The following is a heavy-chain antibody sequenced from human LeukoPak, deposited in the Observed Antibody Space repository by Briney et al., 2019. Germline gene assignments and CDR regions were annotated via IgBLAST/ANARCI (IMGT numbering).Heavy chain of an antibody. J-gene: IGHJ4*02. V-gene: IGHV3-53*01. CDR2: IYSGGST. Sequence: PGGSLRLSCAASGFTVSSNFLSWVRQPPGKGLEWVSDIYSGGSTYYADSVKGRFTISRDSSKNTLYLQMNSLRAEDTAVYYCTRGGGGSFPHYWGQGTLVTVSS. CDR1: GFTVSSNF. D-gene: IGHD2-21*01. CDR3: TRGGGGSFPHY.